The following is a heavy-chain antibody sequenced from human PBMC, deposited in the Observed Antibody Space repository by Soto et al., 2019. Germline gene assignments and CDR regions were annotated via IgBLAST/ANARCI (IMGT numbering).Heavy chain of an antibody. D-gene: IGHD5-18*01. CDR3: ARELGDYVDTAMERDY. CDR2: INHSGST. V-gene: IGHV4-34*01. J-gene: IGHJ4*02. CDR1: GGSFSGYY. Sequence: SETLSLTCAVYGGSFSGYYWSWIRQPPGKGLEWIGEINHSGSTNYNPSLKSRVTISVDTSKNQFSLKLSSVTAADTAVYYCARELGDYVDTAMERDYWGQGTMVTVS.